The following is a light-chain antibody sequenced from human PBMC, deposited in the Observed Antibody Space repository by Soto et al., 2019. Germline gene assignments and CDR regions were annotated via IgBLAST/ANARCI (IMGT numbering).Light chain of an antibody. CDR3: QQYNSYQLT. CDR2: KAS. CDR1: QSISNW. Sequence: DIQMTQSPSTLSASVGDRVTITCRASQSISNWLAWYQQKPGKAPKLLIYKASSLESGVPSGFSGSGSGTEFTLTISSLQPDDFSTYYCQQYNSYQLTFGGGTKVEIK. J-gene: IGKJ4*01. V-gene: IGKV1-5*03.